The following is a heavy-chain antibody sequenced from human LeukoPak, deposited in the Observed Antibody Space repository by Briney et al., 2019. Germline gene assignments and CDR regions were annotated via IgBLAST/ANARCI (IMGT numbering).Heavy chain of an antibody. J-gene: IGHJ4*02. CDR1: EFPFSFYE. D-gene: IGHD6-19*01. CDR2: IGSSGTNR. Sequence: GGALRLSCAVSEFPFSFYEMNWVRQAPGKGLEWVSHIGSSGTNRYYADSVKGRFSISRDNAKSSLYLQMNSLRVEDTAVYYCALLAVASDFDYWGQGALVTVSS. V-gene: IGHV3-48*03. CDR3: ALLAVASDFDY.